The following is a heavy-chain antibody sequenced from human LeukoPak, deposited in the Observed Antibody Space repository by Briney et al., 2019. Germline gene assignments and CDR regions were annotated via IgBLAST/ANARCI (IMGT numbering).Heavy chain of an antibody. CDR3: AIMNYYDSSGYYYEAGH. D-gene: IGHD3-22*01. J-gene: IGHJ4*02. CDR2: IYYSGTT. V-gene: IGHV4-59*08. Sequence: SETLSLTCTVSGSSITSYYWSWIRQPPGKGLEWIGYIYYSGTTNYNPPLKSRVTISVETSKNQFSLKLRSVTAADTAVYYCAIMNYYDSSGYYYEAGHWGQGTLVTVSS. CDR1: GSSITSYY.